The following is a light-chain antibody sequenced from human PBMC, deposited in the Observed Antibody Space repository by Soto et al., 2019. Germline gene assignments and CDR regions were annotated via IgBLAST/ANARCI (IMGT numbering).Light chain of an antibody. J-gene: IGKJ1*01. CDR1: ESISGS. CDR2: EAS. CDR3: QQFNGYWT. V-gene: IGKV1-5*03. Sequence: DIQMTQSPSTLSASVGDRVTITCRASESISGSLAWYQQKPGKAPKLLIYEASNLKSGGPSRFSGSGSGTEYTLTISSRQPDDSASYYCQQFNGYWTFGQGTRVEIK.